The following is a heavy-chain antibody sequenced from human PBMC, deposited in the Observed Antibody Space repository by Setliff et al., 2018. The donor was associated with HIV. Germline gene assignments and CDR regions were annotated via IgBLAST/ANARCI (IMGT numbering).Heavy chain of an antibody. J-gene: IGHJ4*02. CDR2: IKSKSDGGAT. CDR3: VTDRTIFGLVTEYYFDY. CDR1: GFTFRDAW. V-gene: IGHV3-15*01. D-gene: IGHD3-3*01. Sequence: GGSLRLSCAASGFTFRDAWMNWVRQAPGKGLEWLGLIKSKSDGGATDYPASVKGRFTISRDDSKNTLHLQINSLKIEDTAVYYCVTDRTIFGLVTEYYFDYWGQGALVTVSS.